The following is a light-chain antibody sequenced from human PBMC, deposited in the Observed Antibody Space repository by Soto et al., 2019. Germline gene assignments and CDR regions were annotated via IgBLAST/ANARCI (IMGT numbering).Light chain of an antibody. J-gene: IGKJ3*01. CDR1: QDISKF. CDR3: QQYDNIPFT. Sequence: EIQMTQSPSSLSASVGDRVTITCQASQDISKFLNWYQQKPGKATKLLIYDGSYLETGVLSRFSGSGSWTDFTLTISSLQPEELATYFYQQYDNIPFTFGPGTTVDFK. V-gene: IGKV1-33*01. CDR2: DGS.